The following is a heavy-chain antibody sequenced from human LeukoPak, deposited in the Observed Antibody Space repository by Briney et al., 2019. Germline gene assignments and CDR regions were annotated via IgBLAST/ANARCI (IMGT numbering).Heavy chain of an antibody. V-gene: IGHV1-69*13. CDR3: AREGDYYDSRGYHHFDY. Sequence: SVKVSCKASGGTFSSYAISWVRQAPGQGLEWMGGIIPIFGTANYAQKFQGRVTITADESTSTAYMEMSSLRSEDTAVYYCAREGDYYDSRGYHHFDYWGQGTLVTVSS. D-gene: IGHD3-22*01. J-gene: IGHJ4*02. CDR2: IIPIFGTA. CDR1: GGTFSSYA.